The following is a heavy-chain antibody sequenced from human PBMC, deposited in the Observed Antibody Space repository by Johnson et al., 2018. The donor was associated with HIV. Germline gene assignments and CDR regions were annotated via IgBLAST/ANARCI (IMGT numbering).Heavy chain of an antibody. CDR3: ARDDSSSPRDAFDI. D-gene: IGHD6-6*01. Sequence: VQVVESGGGVVQPGRSLRLSCAASGFTFSSYAMHWVRQAPGKGLEWVAVISYDGSNKYYADSVKGRFTISRDNSKNTLYLQMNSLRAEDTAVDYCARDDSSSPRDAFDIWGQGTMVTVSS. V-gene: IGHV3-30-3*01. CDR1: GFTFSSYA. CDR2: ISYDGSNK. J-gene: IGHJ3*02.